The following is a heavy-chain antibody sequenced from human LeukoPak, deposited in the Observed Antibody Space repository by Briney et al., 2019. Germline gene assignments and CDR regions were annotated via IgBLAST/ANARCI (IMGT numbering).Heavy chain of an antibody. CDR3: ARGGGLDV. CDR1: VFTFSSYW. CDR2: INHNGNVN. Sequence: GGSLRLSCAASVFTFSSYWMNWARQAPWKGLEWVASINHNGNVNYYVDSVKGRFTISRDNAKNSLYLQMSNLRAEDTAVYFCARGGGLDVWGQGATVTVSS. J-gene: IGHJ6*02. V-gene: IGHV3-7*03. D-gene: IGHD3-16*01.